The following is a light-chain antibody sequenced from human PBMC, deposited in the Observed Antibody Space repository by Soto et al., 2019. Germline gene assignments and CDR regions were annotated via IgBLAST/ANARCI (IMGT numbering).Light chain of an antibody. V-gene: IGKV3-15*01. CDR1: QNVNSN. Sequence: EIVMTQSPASLSVSPGERATLSCRASQNVNSNLAWYQQKPGQAPRFLIYGASTRATGIPARFSGSGSGTEFTLTISSLQSEDFAVYYCQTYYRVPLTFGGGTKVELK. J-gene: IGKJ4*01. CDR3: QTYYRVPLT. CDR2: GAS.